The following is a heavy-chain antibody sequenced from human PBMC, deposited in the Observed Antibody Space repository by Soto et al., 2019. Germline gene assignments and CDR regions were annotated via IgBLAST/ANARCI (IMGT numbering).Heavy chain of an antibody. Sequence: PGGSLRLSCAASGFTFSSYWMHWVRRAPGKGLVWVARINTDGISTTYADSVKCRFTISRDKAKNTLDQQMNSLRADDTAVYYCARGRGYQYYGTDVWGQGTTVTVSS. V-gene: IGHV3-74*01. CDR1: GFTFSSYW. J-gene: IGHJ6*02. CDR2: INTDGIST. CDR3: ARGRGYQYYGTDV.